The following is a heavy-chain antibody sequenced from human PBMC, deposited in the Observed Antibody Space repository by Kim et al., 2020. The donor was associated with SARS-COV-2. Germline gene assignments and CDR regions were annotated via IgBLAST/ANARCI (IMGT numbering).Heavy chain of an antibody. Sequence: GGSLRLSCAASGFNFNKYGMRWVRQAPGKGLEWVSFISVTGLSKYYVDSVKGRSIISRDNSKNTLTLQMNNLRAEDTAVYYCAKDLGTRVTTSGYMDLWGKENKVTVSS. D-gene: IGHD3-10*01. CDR3: AKDLGTRVTTSGYMDL. CDR1: GFNFNKYG. J-gene: IGHJ6*03. CDR2: ISVTGLSK. V-gene: IGHV3-23*01.